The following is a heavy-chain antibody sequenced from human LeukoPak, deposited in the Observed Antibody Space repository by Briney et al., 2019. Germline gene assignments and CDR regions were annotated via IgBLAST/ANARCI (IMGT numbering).Heavy chain of an antibody. Sequence: SETLFLTCAVYGGSFSGYYWSWIRQPPGKGLEWIGEINHSGSTNYNPSLKSRVTISVDTSKNQFSLKLSSVTAADTAVYYCARHEGTFEAAAGEWYFDLWGRGTLVTVSS. CDR1: GGSFSGYY. J-gene: IGHJ2*01. CDR2: INHSGST. CDR3: ARHEGTFEAAAGEWYFDL. D-gene: IGHD6-13*01. V-gene: IGHV4-34*01.